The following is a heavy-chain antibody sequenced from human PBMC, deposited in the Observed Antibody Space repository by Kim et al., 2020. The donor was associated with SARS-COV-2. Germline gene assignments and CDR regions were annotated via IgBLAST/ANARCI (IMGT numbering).Heavy chain of an antibody. J-gene: IGHJ6*02. D-gene: IGHD2-21*02. CDR2: ISGDGGST. CDR3: AKDMFAEAYCGGDCYDYGMDV. Sequence: GGSLRLSCAASGFTFDDYAMHWVRQAPGKGLEWVSLISGDGGSTYYADSVKGRFTISRDNSKNSLYLQMNSLRTEDTALYYCAKDMFAEAYCGGDCYDYGMDVWGQGTTVTVSS. CDR1: GFTFDDYA. V-gene: IGHV3-43*02.